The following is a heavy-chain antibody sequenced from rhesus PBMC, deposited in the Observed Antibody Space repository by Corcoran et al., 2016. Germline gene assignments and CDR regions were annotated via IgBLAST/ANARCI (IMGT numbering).Heavy chain of an antibody. CDR3: ARVWDYGNYFDY. J-gene: IGHJ4*01. CDR2: ISGSGGST. V-gene: IGHV4-173*01. Sequence: QLQLQESGPGLVKPSETLSLTCAVSGGSISSNYWSWIRQPPGKGLEWIGRISGSGGSTDYNPSLQSRVTISTDTSKNPFSLKLSSVTAADTAVYYCARVWDYGNYFDYWGQGVLVTVSS. D-gene: IGHD4-29*01. CDR1: GGSISSNY.